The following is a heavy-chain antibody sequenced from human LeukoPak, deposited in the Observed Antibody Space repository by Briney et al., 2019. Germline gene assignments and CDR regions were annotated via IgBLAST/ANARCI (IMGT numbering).Heavy chain of an antibody. D-gene: IGHD3-10*01. CDR1: GGSISSGGYY. CDR3: AALTNYYGSGSHTLIDY. J-gene: IGHJ4*02. V-gene: IGHV4-30-2*01. CDR2: IYHSGST. Sequence: SQTLSLTCTVSGGSISSGGYYWSWIRQPPGKGLEWIGYIYHSGSTYYNPSLKSRVTISVDRSKNQFSLKLSSVTAADTAVYYCAALTNYYGSGSHTLIDYWGQGTLVTVSS.